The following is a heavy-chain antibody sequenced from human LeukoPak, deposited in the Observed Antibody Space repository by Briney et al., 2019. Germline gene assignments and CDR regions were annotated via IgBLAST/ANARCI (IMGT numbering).Heavy chain of an antibody. CDR3: AKAPNSVVVPAAIDY. CDR1: GFTFSSYA. Sequence: PGGSLRLSCAASGFTFSSYAMSWVRQAPGKGLEWVSAISGSGGSTYYADSVKGRFTISRDNSKNTLYLQMNSLRAEDTAVYYCAKAPNSVVVPAAIDYWGQGTLVTVSS. D-gene: IGHD2-2*01. V-gene: IGHV3-23*01. CDR2: ISGSGGST. J-gene: IGHJ4*02.